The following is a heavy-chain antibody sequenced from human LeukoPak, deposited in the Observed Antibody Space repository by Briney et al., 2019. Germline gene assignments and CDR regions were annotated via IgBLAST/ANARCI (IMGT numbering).Heavy chain of an antibody. CDR1: GLTFSSCA. D-gene: IGHD3-9*01. J-gene: IGHJ4*02. V-gene: IGHV3-23*01. CDR3: AKRASDWYYFDY. Sequence: PGGSLRLSCAASGLTFSSCAMSWVRQAPGKGPEWVSVISASGASTHYADSVRGRFTISRDNSKNTLYLQMSSLRAEDTAVYYCAKRASDWYYFDYWGQGNLVTVSS. CDR2: ISASGAST.